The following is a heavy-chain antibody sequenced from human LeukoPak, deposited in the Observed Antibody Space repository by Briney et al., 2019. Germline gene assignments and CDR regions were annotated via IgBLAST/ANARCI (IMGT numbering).Heavy chain of an antibody. Sequence: PGGSLRLSCAASGFTFSSYAMSWVRQAPGKGLEWVANIKPDGSEKYYVDSVKGRFTISRDNAKNSLYLQMNSLRAEDTAAYYCARVDTDTGTIDYWGQGTLVTVSS. CDR2: IKPDGSEK. D-gene: IGHD5-18*01. J-gene: IGHJ4*02. V-gene: IGHV3-7*01. CDR3: ARVDTDTGTIDY. CDR1: GFTFSSYA.